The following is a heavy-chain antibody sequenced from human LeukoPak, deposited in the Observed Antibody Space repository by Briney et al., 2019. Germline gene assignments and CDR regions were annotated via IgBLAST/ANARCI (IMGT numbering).Heavy chain of an antibody. CDR2: ISSSSSYI. CDR3: ARYDYGDYACFDY. J-gene: IGHJ4*02. V-gene: IGHV3-21*01. Sequence: GGSLRLSCAASGFTFSSYSMNWVRQAPGKGLEWVSSISSSSSYIYYADSVKGRFTISRDNAKYSLYLQSTTLRAKDAAVYYCARYDYGDYACFDYWGQGTLVTVSS. D-gene: IGHD4-17*01. CDR1: GFTFSSYS.